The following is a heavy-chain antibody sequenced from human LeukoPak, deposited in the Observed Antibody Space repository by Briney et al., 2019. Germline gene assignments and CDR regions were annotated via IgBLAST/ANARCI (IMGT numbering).Heavy chain of an antibody. J-gene: IGHJ4*02. CDR3: AKSLDTRITMIVVVRRPFDY. CDR1: GFTFSSYA. V-gene: IGHV3-23*01. CDR2: ISGSGGST. D-gene: IGHD3-22*01. Sequence: GGSLRLSCAASGFTFSSYAMSWVRQAPGKGLEWVSAISGSGGSTYYADSVKGRFTISRDNSKNTLYLQMNSLRAEDTAVYYCAKSLDTRITMIVVVRRPFDYWGQGTLVTVSS.